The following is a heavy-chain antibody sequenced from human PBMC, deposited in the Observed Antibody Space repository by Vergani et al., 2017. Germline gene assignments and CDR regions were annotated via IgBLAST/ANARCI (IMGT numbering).Heavy chain of an antibody. D-gene: IGHD4-17*01. J-gene: IGHJ5*02. Sequence: QLQLQESGSGLVKPSQTLSLTCAVSGGSISSGGYSWSWIRQPPGKGLEWIGYIYYSGSTYYNPSLKSRVTISVDTSKNQFSLKLSSVTAADTAVSFCASAHTVTKQGWFDPWGQGTLVTVSS. CDR1: GGSISSGGYS. V-gene: IGHV4-30-2*05. CDR2: IYYSGST. CDR3: ASAHTVTKQGWFDP.